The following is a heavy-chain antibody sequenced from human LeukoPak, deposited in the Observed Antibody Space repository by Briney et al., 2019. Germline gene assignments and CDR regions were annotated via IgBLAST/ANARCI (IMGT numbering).Heavy chain of an antibody. V-gene: IGHV3-74*01. CDR3: ARDAPGNTALDY. J-gene: IGHJ4*02. CDR1: GFTFVSYW. CDR2: INGYGSST. Sequence: GGSLRLSCAASGFTFVSYWMHWGRLAPGKGLVLVSRINGYGSSTDFADSVKGRFTISRDNAKNTLYLQMNSLSADDTAVYYCARDAPGNTALDYWGQGTLVTFST. D-gene: IGHD5-18*01.